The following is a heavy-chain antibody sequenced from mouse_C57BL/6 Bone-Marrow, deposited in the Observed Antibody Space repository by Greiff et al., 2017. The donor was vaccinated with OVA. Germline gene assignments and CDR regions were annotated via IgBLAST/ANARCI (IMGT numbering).Heavy chain of an antibody. Sequence: EVKVVESGPSLVRPSQTLSLTCTVTGFSINSDCYWIWIRQFPGNKLEYIGYTFYSGITYYNPSLESRTYITRDTSKNQFSLKLSSVTTEDTATYYCAREGYYSSYYAMDYWGQGTSVTVSS. J-gene: IGHJ4*01. CDR3: AREGYYSSYYAMDY. D-gene: IGHD1-1*01. CDR1: GFSINSDCY. V-gene: IGHV3-3*01. CDR2: TFYSGIT.